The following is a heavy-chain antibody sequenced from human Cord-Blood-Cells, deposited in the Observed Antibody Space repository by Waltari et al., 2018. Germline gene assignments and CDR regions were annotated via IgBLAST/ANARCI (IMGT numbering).Heavy chain of an antibody. CDR1: GYSISSGYY. J-gene: IGHJ3*02. CDR2: IYHRGST. D-gene: IGHD6-13*01. V-gene: IGHV4-38-2*01. Sequence: QVQLQESGPGLVKPSETLSLTCAASGYSISSGYYWGWIRRPPGKGLEWIGSIYHRGSTYYNPSLKSRVTISVDTSKNQFSLKLSSVTAADTAVYYCARSRPYSSSFDAFDIWGQGTMVTVSS. CDR3: ARSRPYSSSFDAFDI.